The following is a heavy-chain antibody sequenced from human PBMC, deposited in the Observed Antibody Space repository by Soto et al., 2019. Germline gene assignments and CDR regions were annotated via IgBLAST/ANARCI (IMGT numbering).Heavy chain of an antibody. CDR3: ARERYSNGLGRY. D-gene: IGHD5-18*01. CDR1: GFTFSSFG. J-gene: IGHJ1*01. Sequence: EVRLVESGGGLVQPGGSLRLSCAGSGFTFSSFGMNWVRQAPGKGLEWLSYISTSSNTIYYAHTVKGRFTISRDNAKNSLYVQMKSLRAEDAAVYYCARERYSNGLGRYWGPGTLVTVSS. CDR2: ISTSSNTI. V-gene: IGHV3-48*01.